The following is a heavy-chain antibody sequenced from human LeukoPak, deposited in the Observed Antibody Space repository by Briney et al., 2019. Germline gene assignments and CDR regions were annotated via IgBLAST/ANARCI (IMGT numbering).Heavy chain of an antibody. D-gene: IGHD3-22*01. J-gene: IGHJ4*02. CDR1: GFTFSTYW. CDR2: IKPDGGKR. V-gene: IGHV3-7*03. CDR3: ATPLDYYDSSGYHQGGD. Sequence: PGGSLRLSCAAYGFTFSTYWMTWVRQAPGKGLEWVANIKPDGGKRNYVDSVRGRFTISRDNAKNSLYLQMNSLRAEDTAVYYCATPLDYYDSSGYHQGGDWGQGTLVTVSS.